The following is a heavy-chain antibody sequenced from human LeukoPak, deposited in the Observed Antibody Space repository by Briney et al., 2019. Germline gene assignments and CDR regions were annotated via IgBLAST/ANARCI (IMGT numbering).Heavy chain of an antibody. J-gene: IGHJ4*01. CDR3: AKDQYCTSTSCYVGY. D-gene: IGHD2-2*01. V-gene: IGHV3-53*01. CDR1: GFSVTSKY. Sequence: PGGSLRLSCAASGFSVTSKYINWVRQAPGKGLEWVLVVESGGDTSYANSVKGRFTVSRDIFQNTLYLQMNNLRAEDTAVYYCAKDQYCTSTSCYVGYWGQGTLVTVSS. CDR2: VESGGDT.